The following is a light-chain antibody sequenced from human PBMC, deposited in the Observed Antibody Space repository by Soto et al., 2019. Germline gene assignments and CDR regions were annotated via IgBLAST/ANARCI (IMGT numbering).Light chain of an antibody. Sequence: DIVMTQSPDSLAVSLGERATINCKSNQSLLYSSTNKNYLAWYQQKPGQPPKLLIYWSSTRESGVPDRFSGSGSGADFTLTISSLQVEDVAAYYCQQYYTTPWTFGQGTKVEV. V-gene: IGKV4-1*01. J-gene: IGKJ1*01. CDR1: QSLLYSSTNKNY. CDR2: WSS. CDR3: QQYYTTPWT.